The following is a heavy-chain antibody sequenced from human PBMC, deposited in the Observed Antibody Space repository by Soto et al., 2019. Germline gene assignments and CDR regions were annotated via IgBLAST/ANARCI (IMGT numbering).Heavy chain of an antibody. J-gene: IGHJ5*02. CDR1: GGSVSTGNYY. V-gene: IGHV4-61*01. CDR2: MHYSGSTNYT. Sequence: QVQLQESGPGLVKPSETLSLSCTVSGGSVSTGNYYWNWIRQPPGKGLEWIGNMHYSGSTNYTNYNPSLKSRVTISIDTSKNQFSLKLNSVTAADTAVYYCARGIAVASFRRGWFGPWGQGTLVTVSS. CDR3: ARGIAVASFRRGWFGP. D-gene: IGHD1-26*01.